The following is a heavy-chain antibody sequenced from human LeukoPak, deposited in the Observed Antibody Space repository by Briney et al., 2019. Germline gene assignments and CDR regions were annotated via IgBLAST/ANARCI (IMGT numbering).Heavy chain of an antibody. V-gene: IGHV3-23*01. CDR1: GFTFSSYA. J-gene: IGHJ4*02. CDR3: AIHGIAVAGTEY. CDR2: ISGSGGST. D-gene: IGHD6-19*01. Sequence: GGSLRLSCAASGFTFSSYATSWVRQAPGKGLEWVSAISGSGGSTYYADSVKGRFTISRDNSKNTLYLQMNSLRAEDTAVYYCAIHGIAVAGTEYWGQGTLVTVSS.